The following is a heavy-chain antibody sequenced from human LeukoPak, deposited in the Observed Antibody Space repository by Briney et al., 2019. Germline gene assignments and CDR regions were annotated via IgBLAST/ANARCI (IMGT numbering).Heavy chain of an antibody. Sequence: GSLRLSCAASGFKFSDHYIDWVRQPPGKGLEWIGEINHSGSTNYNPSLKSRVTISVDTSKNQFSLKLSSVTAADTAVYYCARIDAMVRGVNDAFDIWGQGTMVTVSS. D-gene: IGHD3-10*01. J-gene: IGHJ3*02. CDR1: GFKFSDHY. V-gene: IGHV4-34*01. CDR2: INHSGST. CDR3: ARIDAMVRGVNDAFDI.